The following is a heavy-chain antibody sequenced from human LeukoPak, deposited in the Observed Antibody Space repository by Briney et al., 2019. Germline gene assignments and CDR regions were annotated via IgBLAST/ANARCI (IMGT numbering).Heavy chain of an antibody. D-gene: IGHD5-18*01. V-gene: IGHV1-18*04. CDR1: GYTFTDYY. CDR2: ISAYNGNI. J-gene: IGHJ6*02. CDR3: ARESRGYRYGYFYYYDMDV. Sequence: ASVKVSCKASGYTFTDYYIHWMRQAPGQGLEWMGWISAYNGNINYAQKFQGRVTMTTDTSTSTAYMELRSLRSDDTAVYYCARESRGYRYGYFYYYDMDVWGQGTTVTVSS.